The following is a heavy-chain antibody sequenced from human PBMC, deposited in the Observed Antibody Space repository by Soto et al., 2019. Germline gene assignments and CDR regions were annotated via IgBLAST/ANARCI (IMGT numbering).Heavy chain of an antibody. Sequence: WGSLSLSCAASGFTFSNYLMSWVRQAPGKGLEWVSGMSGSGASTYYADSVKGRLTISRDNSKNTLYLQMNSLRGEDTAIYYFGKVGSGWYYFDYWGQGTLVTVSS. D-gene: IGHD6-19*01. J-gene: IGHJ4*02. CDR3: GKVGSGWYYFDY. V-gene: IGHV3-23*01. CDR1: GFTFSNYL. CDR2: MSGSGAST.